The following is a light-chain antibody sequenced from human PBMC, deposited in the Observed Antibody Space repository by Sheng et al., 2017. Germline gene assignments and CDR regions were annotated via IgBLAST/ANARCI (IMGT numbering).Light chain of an antibody. CDR1: QGLSNW. CDR2: DAS. Sequence: DIQMTQSPSSVSASLGARVTITCRASQGLSNWLAWYQQKPGKAPELLIYDASSLQSGLPSRFSGSASGTDFTLTISRLEPEDSAVYYCQQYGISRTFDQGTKVEIK. J-gene: IGKJ1*01. V-gene: IGKV1-12*01. CDR3: QQYGISRT.